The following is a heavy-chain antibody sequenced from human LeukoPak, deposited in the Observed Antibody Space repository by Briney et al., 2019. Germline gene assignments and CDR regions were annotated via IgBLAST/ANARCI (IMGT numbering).Heavy chain of an antibody. CDR3: ASQTTVAQRTAGWYFDL. V-gene: IGHV1-69*13. D-gene: IGHD4-23*01. CDR2: IIPIFGTA. Sequence: GASVKVSCKASGGTFSSYAISWVRQAPGQGLEWMGGIIPIFGTANYAQKFQGRVTITADESTSTAYMELSSLRSEDTAVYYCASQTTVAQRTAGWYFDLWGQGTLVTVSS. J-gene: IGHJ2*01. CDR1: GGTFSSYA.